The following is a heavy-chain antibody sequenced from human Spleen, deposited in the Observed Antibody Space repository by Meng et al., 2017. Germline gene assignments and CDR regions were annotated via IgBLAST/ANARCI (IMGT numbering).Heavy chain of an antibody. D-gene: IGHD3-22*01. Sequence: QLWCSAGGVKTPASVRKVSCKSSGDSFAAYGIHLVRHVPEQGLERRGRIDPKSGGTQYAQKFQGRVTMTRATSISTAYMEMSMLTSDATAVYYCARDSSGYYGTFDYWGQGTLVTVSS. V-gene: IGHV1-2*06. CDR1: GDSFAAYG. J-gene: IGHJ4*02. CDR3: ARDSSGYYGTFDY. CDR2: IDPKSGGT.